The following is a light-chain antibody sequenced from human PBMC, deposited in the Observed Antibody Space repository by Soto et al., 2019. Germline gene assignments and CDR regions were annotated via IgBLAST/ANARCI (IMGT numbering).Light chain of an antibody. Sequence: QSVLTQPPSVSAAPGQKVTISCSGSSSNIGNNYASWYQQFPGTAPKLLIYDNNKRPSGIPDRFSGSKSGTSATLGITGLQTGDEADYYCGAWDSSLSAGVFGGGTKLTVL. CDR2: DNN. J-gene: IGLJ2*01. V-gene: IGLV1-51*01. CDR3: GAWDSSLSAGV. CDR1: SSNIGNNY.